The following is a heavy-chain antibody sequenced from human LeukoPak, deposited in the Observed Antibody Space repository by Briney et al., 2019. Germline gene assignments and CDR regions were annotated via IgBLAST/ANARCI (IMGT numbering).Heavy chain of an antibody. CDR2: ISSGGDIT. D-gene: IGHD3-10*01. Sequence: RGSLRLSCAVSGFTSRGYGMIWGRHAPGERLERVSSISSGGDITYYADSVKGRFTISRANSKSTLYLQMNNLRAGDTAVYYCAKDPHYYTSVDYWGQGTLVTVSS. V-gene: IGHV3-23*01. CDR3: AKDPHYYTSVDY. J-gene: IGHJ4*02. CDR1: GFTSRGYG.